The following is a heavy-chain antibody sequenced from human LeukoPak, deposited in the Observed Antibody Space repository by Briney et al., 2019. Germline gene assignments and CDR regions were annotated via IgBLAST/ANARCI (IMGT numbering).Heavy chain of an antibody. Sequence: GGSLRLSCAASGFTFSSYAMSWVRQAPGKGLEWVSAISGSGGSTYYADSVKGRFTIFRDNSKNTLYLQMNSLRAEDTAVYYCAKESDYTYYYGMDVWGQGTTATVSS. CDR3: AKESDYTYYYGMDV. CDR1: GFTFSSYA. CDR2: ISGSGGST. D-gene: IGHD4-17*01. J-gene: IGHJ6*02. V-gene: IGHV3-23*01.